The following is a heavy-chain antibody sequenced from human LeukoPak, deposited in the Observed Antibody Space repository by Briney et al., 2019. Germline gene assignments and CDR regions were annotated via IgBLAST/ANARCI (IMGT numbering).Heavy chain of an antibody. Sequence: SETLSLTCTVSGGYISSGGYYWTWIRQHPGKGLEWIGYIYYTGSTFFNPSLKSRVIISVDTSKNQFSLKLSSVTAADTAVYYCARSDQRWLYSDYWGQGTLVTVSS. CDR1: GGYISSGGYY. J-gene: IGHJ4*02. V-gene: IGHV4-31*03. CDR3: ARSDQRWLYSDY. D-gene: IGHD5-24*01. CDR2: IYYTGST.